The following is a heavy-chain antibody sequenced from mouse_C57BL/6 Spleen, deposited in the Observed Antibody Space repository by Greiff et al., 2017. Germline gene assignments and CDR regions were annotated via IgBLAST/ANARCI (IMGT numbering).Heavy chain of an antibody. Sequence: QVQLQQPGAELVKPGASVKMSCKASGYTFTSYWITWVKQRPGQGLAWIGDIYPGSGSTNYNEKFKSKATLTVDKSSSTAYMQISSLTSEDSAVYFCARRAYNGSSWYFDVWGTGTTVTVSS. CDR1: GYTFTSYW. CDR3: ARRAYNGSSWYFDV. D-gene: IGHD1-1*01. J-gene: IGHJ1*03. V-gene: IGHV1-55*01. CDR2: IYPGSGST.